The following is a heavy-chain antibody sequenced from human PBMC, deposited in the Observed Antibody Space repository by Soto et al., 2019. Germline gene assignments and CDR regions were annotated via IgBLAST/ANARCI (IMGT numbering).Heavy chain of an antibody. CDR2: ISSDNGNT. Sequence: ASVKVSCKASGYTNYSSSSRWVRQATGQGLEWMGRISSDNGNTRYAQKFRGRVTMTTDTSTSTVYMELRNLRSDDTAVYYCARCIQQDYYYGMDVWGQGTTVTVSS. D-gene: IGHD5-18*01. CDR1: GYTNYSSS. V-gene: IGHV1-18*01. CDR3: ARCIQQDYYYGMDV. J-gene: IGHJ6*02.